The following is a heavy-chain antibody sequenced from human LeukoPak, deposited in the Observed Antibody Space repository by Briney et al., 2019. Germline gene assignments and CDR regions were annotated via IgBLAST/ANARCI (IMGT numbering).Heavy chain of an antibody. J-gene: IGHJ3*02. CDR2: TYYRSSWYN. CDR3: ARNNKAYTWSPLDI. Sequence: SQTLSLTCAIAGDSVSNINVAWNWIRQSPSRGLEWLGRTYYRSSWYNDFAVSVKSRATISPDTSKNQFSLPLNSVTPDDTAVYYCARNNKAYTWSPLDIWGQGTMVTVSS. V-gene: IGHV6-1*01. CDR1: GDSVSNINVA. D-gene: IGHD1-1*01.